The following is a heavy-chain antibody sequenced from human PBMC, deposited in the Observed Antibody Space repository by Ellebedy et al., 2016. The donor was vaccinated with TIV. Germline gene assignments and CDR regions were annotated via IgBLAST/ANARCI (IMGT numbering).Heavy chain of an antibody. CDR1: GFSFSSYW. CDR3: ARDLEAAAGTSRCFDY. D-gene: IGHD6-13*01. V-gene: IGHV3-7*01. CDR2: INQDGSGR. J-gene: IGHJ4*02. Sequence: GGSLRLXXAASGFSFSSYWMTWVRQAPGKGLEWVANINQDGSGRYYVDSVKGRFTISRDNAKNSLYLQMNSLRAEDTAVYFCARDLEAAAGTSRCFDYWGQGTLVTVSS.